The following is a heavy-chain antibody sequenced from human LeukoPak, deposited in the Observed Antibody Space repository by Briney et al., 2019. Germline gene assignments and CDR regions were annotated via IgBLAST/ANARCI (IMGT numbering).Heavy chain of an antibody. Sequence: GGSLRLSCAASKFTFSNYGMHWVRQAPGKGLEWVAVISSDGSNKYYADSVEGRFTISRDNSKNTLYLQMNSLRAEDTAVYYCAKCPSGVLRYFAPIDYWGQGTLVTVSS. CDR1: KFTFSNYG. CDR2: ISSDGSNK. D-gene: IGHD3-9*01. CDR3: AKCPSGVLRYFAPIDY. J-gene: IGHJ4*02. V-gene: IGHV3-30*18.